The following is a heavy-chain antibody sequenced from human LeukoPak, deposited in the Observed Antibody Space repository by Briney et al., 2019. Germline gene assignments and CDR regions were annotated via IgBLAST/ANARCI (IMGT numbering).Heavy chain of an antibody. D-gene: IGHD4-17*01. V-gene: IGHV4-34*01. CDR3: ARGTTVTTVAWFDP. CDR1: GGSFSGYY. J-gene: IGHJ5*02. Sequence: SETLSLTCAVYGGSFSGYYWSWIRQPPGKGLEWIGEINHSGSTNYNPSLKSRVTISVDTSKNQFSLKLSSVTAADTAVYYCARGTTVTTVAWFDPWGQGALVTVSS. CDR2: INHSGST.